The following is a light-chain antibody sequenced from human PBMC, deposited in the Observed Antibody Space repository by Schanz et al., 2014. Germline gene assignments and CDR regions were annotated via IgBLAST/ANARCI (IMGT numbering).Light chain of an antibody. CDR3: SSYAGSNNSVV. V-gene: IGLV2-14*03. CDR2: DVS. Sequence: QSALTQPASVSGSPGQSITISCTGTSSDVGGYNYVSWYQHHPGKAPKLMIYDVSNRPSGVSNRFSGSKSVNTASLTISGLQTEDEADYYCSSYAGSNNSVVFGGGTKLTVL. CDR1: SSDVGGYNY. J-gene: IGLJ2*01.